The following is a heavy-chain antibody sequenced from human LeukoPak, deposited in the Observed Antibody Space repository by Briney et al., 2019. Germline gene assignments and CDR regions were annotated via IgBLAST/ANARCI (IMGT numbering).Heavy chain of an antibody. CDR1: GFTFSSYW. V-gene: IGHV3-23*01. CDR3: AKDGGLWVSAHWGDS. D-gene: IGHD7-27*01. Sequence: GGSLRLSCAASGFTFSSYWMTWVRQAPGKGLKWVSTITTGDGNTYYADSVKGRFTVSRDDSKNTLYLQMNSLRAEDTAVYYCAKDGGLWVSAHWGDSWGRGTLVTVSS. CDR2: ITTGDGNT. J-gene: IGHJ4*02.